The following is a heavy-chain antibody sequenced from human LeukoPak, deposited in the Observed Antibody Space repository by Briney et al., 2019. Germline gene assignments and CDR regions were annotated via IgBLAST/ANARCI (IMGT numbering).Heavy chain of an antibody. CDR3: ARGPGFPGGGWFDP. D-gene: IGHD3-16*01. Sequence: GGSLRLSCAASGFTFDDYGMSWVRQAPGKGLEWVSGINWNGGSTGYADSVKGRFTISRDNAKNSLYLQMNSLRAEGTALYHCARGPGFPGGGWFDPWGQGTLVTVSS. J-gene: IGHJ5*02. V-gene: IGHV3-20*01. CDR1: GFTFDDYG. CDR2: INWNGGST.